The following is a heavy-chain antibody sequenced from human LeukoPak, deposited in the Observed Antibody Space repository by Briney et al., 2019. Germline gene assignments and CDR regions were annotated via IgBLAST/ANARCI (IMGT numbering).Heavy chain of an antibody. CDR3: ARFFSRWDRPYYFDH. V-gene: IGHV3-7*01. D-gene: IGHD3-16*01. CDR2: IKEDGSEK. J-gene: IGHJ4*02. CDR1: GFTFRKYW. Sequence: GGSLRLSCTVSGFTFRKYWMSWVRQAPGKGLEWVANIKEDGSEKNYVDYVKGRCTISRDNSKNSVDLQMNSLRGEDTAVYYCARFFSRWDRPYYFDHWGQGTLVTVSS.